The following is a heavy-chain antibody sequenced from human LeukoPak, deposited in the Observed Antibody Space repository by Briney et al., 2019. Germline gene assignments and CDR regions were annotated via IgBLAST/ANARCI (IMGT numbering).Heavy chain of an antibody. CDR3: ARGPIPDY. V-gene: IGHV3-21*01. J-gene: IGHJ4*02. D-gene: IGHD2-2*02. CDR1: RFTFSSYS. Sequence: GESLRLSCAASRFTFSSYSMNWVRQAPGKGLEWVSSINSDSSHIYYADSVKGRFTISRDNAKDSLYLQMNSLRAEDTAVYYCARGPIPDYWGQGTLVTVSS. CDR2: INSDSSHI.